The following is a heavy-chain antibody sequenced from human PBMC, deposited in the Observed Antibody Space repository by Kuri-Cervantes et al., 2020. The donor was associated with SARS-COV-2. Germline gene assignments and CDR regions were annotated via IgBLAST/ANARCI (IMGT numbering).Heavy chain of an antibody. D-gene: IGHD2/OR15-2a*01. CDR2: ISGNSAIT. CDR1: GFTFSTSA. J-gene: IGHJ4*02. V-gene: IGHV3-23*01. Sequence: GGSLRLSCTVSGFTFSTSAMSWVRQTPGKGLEWVSAISGNSAITYYAASVKGLFAIVRDNSKNTLYLEVNSLRVEDTAVYYCTKGALSNTRHFDDWGQGILVTVSS. CDR3: TKGALSNTRHFDD.